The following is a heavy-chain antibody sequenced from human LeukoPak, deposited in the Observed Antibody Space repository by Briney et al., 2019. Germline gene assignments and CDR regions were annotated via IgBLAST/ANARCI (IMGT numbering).Heavy chain of an antibody. CDR3: AKGVGSSGYFFDY. J-gene: IGHJ4*02. CDR1: GFTFSSYG. CDR2: IRYDGSNK. Sequence: GGSLRLSCAASGFTFSSYGMHWVRQAPGKGLEWVAFIRYDGSNKYYADSVKGRFTISRDNSKNTLYLQMNSLKAEDTAVYYCAKGVGSSGYFFDYWGQGTLVTVSS. D-gene: IGHD3-22*01. V-gene: IGHV3-30*02.